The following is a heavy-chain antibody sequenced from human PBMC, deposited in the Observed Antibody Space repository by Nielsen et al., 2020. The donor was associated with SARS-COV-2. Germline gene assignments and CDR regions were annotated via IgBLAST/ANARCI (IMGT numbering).Heavy chain of an antibody. J-gene: IGHJ2*01. D-gene: IGHD4-11*01. CDR2: LHHSAYT. CDR3: ARARDYQRVHWYFDL. Sequence: SATASLTCSVSGGIKHNYYWNRIRQPPGEGLERIGYLHHSAYTIYNPSLNSRVTISVDTPNKQVTLQLSSVTAAATAVYYCARARDYQRVHWYFDLWGRGTLATVST. V-gene: IGHV4-59*01. CDR1: GGIKHNYY.